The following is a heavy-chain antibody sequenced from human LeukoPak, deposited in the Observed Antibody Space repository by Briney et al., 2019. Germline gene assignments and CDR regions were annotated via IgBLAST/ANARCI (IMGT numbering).Heavy chain of an antibody. Sequence: ASVKVSCKASGYTFTRYGISWLRQAPGPAIEWMGWISAYNGNTNYAQKLQARVTMTTDTSTSTAYMELRSLRSYDTAVYYCARDRSEGNRVPAASDYWGQGTLVTVSS. CDR2: ISAYNGNT. CDR1: GYTFTRYG. J-gene: IGHJ4*02. D-gene: IGHD2-2*01. V-gene: IGHV1-18*04. CDR3: ARDRSEGNRVPAASDY.